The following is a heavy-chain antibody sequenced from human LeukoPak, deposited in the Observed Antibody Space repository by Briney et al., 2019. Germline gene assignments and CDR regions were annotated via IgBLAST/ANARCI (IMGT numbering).Heavy chain of an antibody. V-gene: IGHV5-51*01. CDR2: IYPGDSNA. CDR3: ARRYTGSSLDY. D-gene: IGHD1-26*01. J-gene: IGHJ4*02. Sequence: GESLKLSCQGSGYRFTTYWIAWVRQMPGKGLEWMGIIYPGDSNARYGPSFQGQVTISADKSSSTPYLQWSSLKASDTAIYYCARRYTGSSLDYWGQGTLVTVSS. CDR1: GYRFTTYW.